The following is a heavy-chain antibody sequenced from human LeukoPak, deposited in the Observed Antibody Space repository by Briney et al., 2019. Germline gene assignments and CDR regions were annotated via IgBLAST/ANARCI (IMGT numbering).Heavy chain of an antibody. J-gene: IGHJ6*03. V-gene: IGHV3-53*01. CDR2: IYSGGST. CDR3: ARAYCGGDCYWGGYYYYMDV. D-gene: IGHD2-21*02. Sequence: GGSLRLSCAASGFTVSSNYMSWVRQAPGKGLEWVSVIYSGGSTYYADSVKGRFTISRDNSKNTLYLQMNSLRAEDTAVYYCARAYCGGDCYWGGYYYYMDVWGKGTTVTISS. CDR1: GFTVSSNY.